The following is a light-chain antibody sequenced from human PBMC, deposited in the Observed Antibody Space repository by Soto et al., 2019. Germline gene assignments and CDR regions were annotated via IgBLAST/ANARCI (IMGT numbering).Light chain of an antibody. J-gene: IGKJ5*01. Sequence: EIVLTQSPATLSLSPGERATLSCRASQSFSSYLAWYKQKPGQAPRLLIYDASKRATGIPARFSGRGSGTDFTLNISSLEPEDFAVYYCQQRSNWPPVITFGQGTRLEIK. CDR2: DAS. V-gene: IGKV3-11*01. CDR3: QQRSNWPPVIT. CDR1: QSFSSY.